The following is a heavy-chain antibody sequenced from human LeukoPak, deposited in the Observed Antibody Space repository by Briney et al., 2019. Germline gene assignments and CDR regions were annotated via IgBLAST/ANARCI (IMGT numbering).Heavy chain of an antibody. CDR3: ARVRNGYSYDAFDI. V-gene: IGHV3-20*04. CDR1: GFTFDDYG. D-gene: IGHD5-24*01. Sequence: GGSLRLSCAVSGFTFDDYGMSWVRQAPGKGLEWVSGINWNGGSTGYADSVKGRFTISRDDAKNSLYLQMNSLRAEDTALYYCARVRNGYSYDAFDIWGRGTMVTVSS. CDR2: INWNGGST. J-gene: IGHJ3*02.